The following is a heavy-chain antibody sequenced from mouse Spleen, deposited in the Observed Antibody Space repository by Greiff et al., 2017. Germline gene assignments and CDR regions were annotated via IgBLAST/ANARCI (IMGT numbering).Heavy chain of an antibody. CDR2: INPSSGYT. D-gene: IGHD2-14*01. CDR3: ARSHRYDSAWFAY. J-gene: IGHJ3*01. V-gene: IGHV1-7*01. CDR1: GYTFTSYW. Sequence: VQGVESGAELAKPGASVKLSCKASGYTFTSYWMHWVKQRPGQGLEWIGYINPSSGYTKYNQKFKDKATLTADKSSSTAYMQLSSLTYEDSAVYYCARSHRYDSAWFAYWGQGTLVTVSA.